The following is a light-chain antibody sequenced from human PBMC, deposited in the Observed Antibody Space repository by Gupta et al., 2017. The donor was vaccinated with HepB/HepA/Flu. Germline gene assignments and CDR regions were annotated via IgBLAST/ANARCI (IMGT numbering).Light chain of an antibody. CDR3: QQDNTYPIT. Sequence: DNQMTQPPSTLSASVGDRVTITCRASQSIFTWFAWYQQKPGKARKLLIYKASSAESGVPSRFSGSGSGTEFTLTISILHPDDFANYYCQQDNTYPITFGQGTRLEIK. V-gene: IGKV1-5*03. CDR1: QSIFTW. CDR2: KAS. J-gene: IGKJ5*01.